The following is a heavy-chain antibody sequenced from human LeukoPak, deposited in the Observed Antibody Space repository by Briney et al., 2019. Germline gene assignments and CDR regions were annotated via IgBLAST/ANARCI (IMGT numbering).Heavy chain of an antibody. CDR2: INPSGGST. V-gene: IGHV1-46*01. J-gene: IGHJ4*02. CDR1: GGTFSSYA. CDR3: ARGSVRGAIMPFDY. D-gene: IGHD3-10*01. Sequence: ASVKVSCKASGGTFSSYAISWVRQAPGQGLEWMGIINPSGGSTSYAQKFQGRVTMTRDMSTSTVYMELSSLRSEDTAVYYCARGSVRGAIMPFDYWGQGTLVTVSS.